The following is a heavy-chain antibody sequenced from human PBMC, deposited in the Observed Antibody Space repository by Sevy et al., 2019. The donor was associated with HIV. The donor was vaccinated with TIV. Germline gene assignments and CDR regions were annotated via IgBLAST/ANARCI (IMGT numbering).Heavy chain of an antibody. Sequence: GGSLGLSCAASGFTFSDYYMSWIRQAPGKGLEWVSYISTSSSYTNYADSVKGRFTISRDNAKSSLYLHMNSLRAEDTAVYYCARARYTSGWGYFDYWGQGTLVTVSS. CDR3: ARARYTSGWGYFDY. D-gene: IGHD6-19*01. V-gene: IGHV3-11*06. CDR1: GFTFSDYY. J-gene: IGHJ4*02. CDR2: ISTSSSYT.